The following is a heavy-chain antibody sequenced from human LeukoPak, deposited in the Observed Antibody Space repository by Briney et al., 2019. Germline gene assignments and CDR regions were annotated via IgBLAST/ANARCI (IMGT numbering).Heavy chain of an antibody. J-gene: IGHJ4*02. D-gene: IGHD6-13*01. CDR3: ARDLKYSSTVDY. CDR2: IYYSGST. Sequence: SETLSLTCTVSGDSINNYYWSWIRQPPGKGLEWIGYIYYSGSTNYNPSLKSRVTISVDRSKNQFSLKLSSVTAADTAVYYCARDLKYSSTVDYWGQGTLVTVSS. CDR1: GDSINNYY. V-gene: IGHV4-59*12.